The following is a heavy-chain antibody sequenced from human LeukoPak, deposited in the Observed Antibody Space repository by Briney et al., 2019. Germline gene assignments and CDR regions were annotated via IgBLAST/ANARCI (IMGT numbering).Heavy chain of an antibody. CDR1: GFTFSSYG. J-gene: IGHJ6*02. Sequence: PGGSLRLSCAASGFTFSSYGMHWVRQAPGKGLEWVAVIWYDGSNTYYADSVKGRFTISRDNAKNSLYLQMNSLRAEDTAVYYCARDDWYDFLGEHGMDVWGQGTTVTVSS. D-gene: IGHD3-10*01. CDR3: ARDDWYDFLGEHGMDV. V-gene: IGHV3-33*01. CDR2: IWYDGSNT.